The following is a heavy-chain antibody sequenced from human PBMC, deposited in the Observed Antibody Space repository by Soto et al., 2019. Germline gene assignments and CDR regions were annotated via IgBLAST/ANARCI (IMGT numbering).Heavy chain of an antibody. CDR2: IYYSGNT. Sequence: SETLSLTCSVSGGSISSGDYYWNWIRQPPGKGLEWIGYIYYSGNTYYNPSLRSRVTISLDRSENQFSLKLSFVTAADTAVYYCARDRYYGSGTYYNFYYGMDVWGQGTTVTVPS. V-gene: IGHV4-30-4*01. CDR1: GGSISSGDYY. CDR3: ARDRYYGSGTYYNFYYGMDV. J-gene: IGHJ6*02. D-gene: IGHD3-10*01.